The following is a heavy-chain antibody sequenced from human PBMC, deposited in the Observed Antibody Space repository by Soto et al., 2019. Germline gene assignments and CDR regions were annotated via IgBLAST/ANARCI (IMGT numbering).Heavy chain of an antibody. Sequence: QVQLVESGGGVVQPGRSLRLSCAASGFTFSSYAMHWVRKASGKGLEWVAVISYDGSNKYYADSVKGRFTISRDNSKNTLYLQMNSLRAEDTAVYYCARGGASYYYGMDVWGQGTTVTVSS. CDR3: ARGGASYYYGMDV. J-gene: IGHJ6*02. CDR2: ISYDGSNK. V-gene: IGHV3-30-3*01. CDR1: GFTFSSYA.